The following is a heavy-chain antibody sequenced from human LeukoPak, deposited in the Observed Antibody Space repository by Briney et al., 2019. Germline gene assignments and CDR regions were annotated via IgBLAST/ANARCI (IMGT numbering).Heavy chain of an antibody. CDR3: ARRGDYSTSYYYFDY. D-gene: IGHD3-22*01. CDR2: ISYDGSNK. CDR1: GFTFRSYA. V-gene: IGHV3-30-3*01. Sequence: GRSPRLSCAASGFTFRSYAMHWVRQAPGKGLEWVAVISYDGSNKYYADSVKGRFTISRDSSKNTLYLQMNSLRAGDTAVYYCARRGDYSTSYYYFDYWGQGTLVTVSS. J-gene: IGHJ4*02.